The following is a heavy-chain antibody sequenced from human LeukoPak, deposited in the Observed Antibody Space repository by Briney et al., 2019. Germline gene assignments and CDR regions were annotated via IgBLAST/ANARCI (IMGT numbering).Heavy chain of an antibody. CDR3: AKDLEVITMIVGNWFDP. CDR2: ISYDGSNK. J-gene: IGHJ5*02. D-gene: IGHD3-22*01. V-gene: IGHV3-30*18. CDR1: GFTFSSYG. Sequence: GRSLRLSRAASGFTFSSYGMHWVRQAPGKGLEWVAVISYDGSNKYYADSVKGRFTISRDNSKNTLYLQMNSLRAEDTAVYYCAKDLEVITMIVGNWFDPWGQGTLVTVSS.